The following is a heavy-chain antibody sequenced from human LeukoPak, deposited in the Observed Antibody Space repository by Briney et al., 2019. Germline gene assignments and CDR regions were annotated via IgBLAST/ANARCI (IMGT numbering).Heavy chain of an antibody. D-gene: IGHD2-2*01. CDR3: AKGVLGDIVVVPAAVGAFDI. J-gene: IGHJ3*02. CDR1: GFTFDDYT. CDR2: ISWDGGST. Sequence: GGSLRLSCAASGFTFDDYTMHWVRQAPGKGLEWVSLISWDGGSTYYADSVKGRFTISRDNSKNSLYLQMNSLGTEDTALYYCAKGVLGDIVVVPAAVGAFDIWGQGTMVTVCS. V-gene: IGHV3-43*01.